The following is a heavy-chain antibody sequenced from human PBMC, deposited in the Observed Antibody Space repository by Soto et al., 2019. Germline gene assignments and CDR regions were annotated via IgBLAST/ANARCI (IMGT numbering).Heavy chain of an antibody. J-gene: IGHJ6*02. CDR2: IIPVLGTP. Sequence: QVLLVQSSAEVKKPGSSVKVSCKASGGTFTSTAFSWVRQAPGQGLERMGGIIPVLGTPNYAQKFQARLTVTADGSTTTVHMELSSLRSDDTAVYYCASSAGLDHLLNYYGLNVWGQGTTVTVSS. CDR1: GGTFTSTA. D-gene: IGHD6-13*01. CDR3: ASSAGLDHLLNYYGLNV. V-gene: IGHV1-69*01.